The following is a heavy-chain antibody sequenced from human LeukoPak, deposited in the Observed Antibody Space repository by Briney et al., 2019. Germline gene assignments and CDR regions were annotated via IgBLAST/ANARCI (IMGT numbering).Heavy chain of an antibody. V-gene: IGHV4-59*01. D-gene: IGHD5-12*01. CDR2: IYYSGST. Sequence: SETLSLTCTVSGGSISSYYWSWIRQPPGKGLEWIGYIYYSGSTNYNPSLKSRVTISLDTSKNQFSLKLSSVTAADTAVYYCARVATYYYNYMDVWGKGTTVTVSS. J-gene: IGHJ6*03. CDR3: ARVATYYYNYMDV. CDR1: GGSISSYY.